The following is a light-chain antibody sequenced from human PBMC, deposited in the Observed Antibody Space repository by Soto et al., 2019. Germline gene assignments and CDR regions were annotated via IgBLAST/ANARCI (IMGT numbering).Light chain of an antibody. J-gene: IGLJ1*01. CDR3: AAWDDSLNYV. Sequence: QSVLTQPPSVSGSPGQSVTISCTGTGSDFGRYNRVSWYQHTPGTAPKLLIYEVTNRPSGVPDRFSGSRSGNTASLTISGLQSEDEADYYCAAWDDSLNYVFGTGTKVTVL. CDR1: GSDFGRYNR. V-gene: IGLV2-18*01. CDR2: EVT.